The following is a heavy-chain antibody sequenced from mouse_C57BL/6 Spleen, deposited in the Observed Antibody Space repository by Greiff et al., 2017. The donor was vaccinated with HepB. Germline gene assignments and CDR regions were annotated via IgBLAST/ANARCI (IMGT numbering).Heavy chain of an antibody. D-gene: IGHD1-1*01. J-gene: IGHJ2*01. V-gene: IGHV1-81*01. CDR1: GYTFTSYG. Sequence: QVQLQQSGAELARPGASVKLSCKASGYTFTSYGISWVKQRTGQGLEWIGEIYPRSGNTYYNEKFKGKATLTADKSSSTAYMELRSLTSEDSAVYSCASGGVITTVVAPLDYWGQGTTLTVSS. CDR3: ASGGVITTVVAPLDY. CDR2: IYPRSGNT.